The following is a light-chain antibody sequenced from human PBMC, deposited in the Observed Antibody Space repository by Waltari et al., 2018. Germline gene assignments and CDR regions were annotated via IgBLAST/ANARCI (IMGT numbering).Light chain of an antibody. V-gene: IGLV2-23*02. CDR2: EVS. Sequence: QTDLTQPASVSGSPGQSITISCTGTSSDVGGYDLVSWYQQHPGKAPKLIIYEVSERPSGLSNCVSGSKSGNTASLTIAGLQAEDEAAYYCCSYAGSRDFWVFGGGTKLTVL. CDR1: SSDVGGYDL. J-gene: IGLJ3*02. CDR3: CSYAGSRDFWV.